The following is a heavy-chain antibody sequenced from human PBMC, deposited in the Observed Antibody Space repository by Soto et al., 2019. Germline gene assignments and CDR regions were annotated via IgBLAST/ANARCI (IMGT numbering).Heavy chain of an antibody. J-gene: IGHJ4*02. CDR1: GGGFSSYA. CDR2: IIPIFGTA. D-gene: IGHD3-22*01. Sequence: GPSVKVSCKANGGGFSSYAISWVRQAPGQGLEWMGGIIPIFGTANYAQKFQGRVTITADESTSTAYMELSSLRSEDTAVYYCAVGGSGYYLYFDYWGQGTLVNVSS. V-gene: IGHV1-69*13. CDR3: AVGGSGYYLYFDY.